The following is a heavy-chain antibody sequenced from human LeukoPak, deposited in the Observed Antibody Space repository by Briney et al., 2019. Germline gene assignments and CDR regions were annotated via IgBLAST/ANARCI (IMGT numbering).Heavy chain of an antibody. D-gene: IGHD6-6*01. Sequence: PGGSLRLSCAASGFTFSSYSMNWVRQAPGKGLEWVSSISSSSSYIYYADSVKGRFTISRDNAKNSLYLQMNSLRAEDTAVYYCARDLASIAARTGGDFDYWGQGTLVTVSS. J-gene: IGHJ4*02. CDR2: ISSSSSYI. CDR3: ARDLASIAARTGGDFDY. V-gene: IGHV3-21*01. CDR1: GFTFSSYS.